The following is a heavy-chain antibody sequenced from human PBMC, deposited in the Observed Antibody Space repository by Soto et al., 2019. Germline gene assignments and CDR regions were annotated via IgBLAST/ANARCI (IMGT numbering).Heavy chain of an antibody. CDR2: ISAYNGNT. J-gene: IGHJ6*02. CDR1: GYTFTSYG. CDR3: ARARAKWELVHYYYYGMDV. V-gene: IGHV1-18*04. Sequence: QVQLVQSGAEVKKPGASVKVSCKASGYTFTSYGISWVRQAPGQGLEWMGWISAYNGNTNYAQKLQGRVTMTTDTSTSTAYMELRSLRSDDTAVYYCARARAKWELVHYYYYGMDVWGQGTTVTVSS. D-gene: IGHD1-26*01.